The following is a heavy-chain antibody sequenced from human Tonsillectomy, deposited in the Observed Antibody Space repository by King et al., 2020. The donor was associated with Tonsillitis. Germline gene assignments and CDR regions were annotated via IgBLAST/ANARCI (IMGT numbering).Heavy chain of an antibody. CDR3: PRDKDYYYYMDV. CDR2: ISSSGSTL. Sequence: VQLVESGGGLVQPGGSLRLSCAASVFTFRSYEMNWVRQAPGKGLEWVSYISSSGSTLYYADSVKGRFTIPRDNAKNSLYLQMNSLRAEETAVYYCPRDKDYYYYMDVWGKGTTVTVSS. CDR1: VFTFRSYE. J-gene: IGHJ6*03. V-gene: IGHV3-48*03.